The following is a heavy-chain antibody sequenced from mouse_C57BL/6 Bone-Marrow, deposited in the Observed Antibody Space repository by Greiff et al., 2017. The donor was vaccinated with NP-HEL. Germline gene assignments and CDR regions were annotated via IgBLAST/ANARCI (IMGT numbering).Heavy chain of an antibody. J-gene: IGHJ4*01. CDR2: FYPGSGSI. V-gene: IGHV1-62-2*01. CDR3: ARHEDHSSGYVGYAMDY. Sequence: QVQLQQSGAELVKPGASVKLSCKASGYTFTEYTIHWVKQRSGQGLEWIGWFYPGSGSIKYNEKFKDNATLTADKSSSTVYMELSRLTSEDSAVYFCARHEDHSSGYVGYAMDYWGQGTSVTVSS. D-gene: IGHD3-2*02. CDR1: GYTFTEYT.